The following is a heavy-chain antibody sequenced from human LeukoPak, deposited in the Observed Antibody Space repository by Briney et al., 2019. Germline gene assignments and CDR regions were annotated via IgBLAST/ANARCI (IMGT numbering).Heavy chain of an antibody. V-gene: IGHV3-7*01. Sequence: GGSLILYCSASGFTLSSYWMSWVRQAPGKGLEWVANIKQDGSDKYYVDSVKGRFTISRDNAKNSLYLQRNSLRAEDTAVYYCARGSPNTLTTLQYLDDWGQGTLVTVSS. CDR1: GFTLSSYW. J-gene: IGHJ4*02. CDR3: ARGSPNTLTTLQYLDD. CDR2: IKQDGSDK. D-gene: IGHD4-17*01.